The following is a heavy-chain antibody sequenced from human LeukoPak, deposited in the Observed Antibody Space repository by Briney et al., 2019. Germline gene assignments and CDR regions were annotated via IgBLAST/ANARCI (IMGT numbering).Heavy chain of an antibody. CDR3: AKAQGGYSRYDY. V-gene: IGHV3-23*01. Sequence: PGGSLRLSCAASGFTFSSYAMGWVRQAPGKGLEWVSSVGGSGGSTYYADSVKGRFTISRDNSKNTLYLQMNSLRAEDTAVYYCAKAQGGYSRYDYWGQGTLVTVSS. J-gene: IGHJ4*02. CDR2: VGGSGGST. D-gene: IGHD3-16*02. CDR1: GFTFSSYA.